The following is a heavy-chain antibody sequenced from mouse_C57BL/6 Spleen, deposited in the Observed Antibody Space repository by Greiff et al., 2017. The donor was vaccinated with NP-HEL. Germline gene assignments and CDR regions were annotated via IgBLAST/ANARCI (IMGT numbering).Heavy chain of an antibody. V-gene: IGHV1-69*01. CDR1: GYTFTSYW. J-gene: IGHJ1*03. D-gene: IGHD5-1*01. CDR2: IDPSDSYT. CDR3: ARSRSNSYFDV. Sequence: VQLQQPGAELVMPGASVKLSCKASGYTFTSYWMHWVKQRPGQGLEWIGEIDPSDSYTNYNQKFKGKSTLTVDKSSSTAYMQLSSLTSEDSAVYYCARSRSNSYFDVWGTGTTVTVSS.